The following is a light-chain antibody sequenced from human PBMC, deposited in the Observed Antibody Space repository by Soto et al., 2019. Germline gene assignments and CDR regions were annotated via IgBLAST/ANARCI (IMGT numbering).Light chain of an antibody. V-gene: IGLV2-14*01. CDR1: SSDVGAYNY. CDR3: SSYTSSSTVV. Sequence: QSVLTQPASVSGSPGQSITISCTGSSSDVGAYNYVSWYQQHPGKAPKLIIYEVNNRPSGVSNRFSGSKSGNTASLTISGLQSEDEADYHCSSYTSSSTVVFGGGTKVTVL. CDR2: EVN. J-gene: IGLJ2*01.